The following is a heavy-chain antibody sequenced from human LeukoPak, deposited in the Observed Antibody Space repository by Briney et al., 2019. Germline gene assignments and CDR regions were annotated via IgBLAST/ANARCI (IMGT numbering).Heavy chain of an antibody. V-gene: IGHV3-23*01. J-gene: IGHJ3*02. CDR1: GFTFSSYA. CDR2: ISGSGGST. Sequence: GGSLRLSCAASGFTFSSYAMSWVRQAPGQGLEWVSAISGSGGSTYYADSVKGRFTISRDNSKNTLYLQMNSLRAEDTAVYYCAKDYYDSSGYYYGSIDIWGQGTMVTVSS. CDR3: AKDYYDSSGYYYGSIDI. D-gene: IGHD3-22*01.